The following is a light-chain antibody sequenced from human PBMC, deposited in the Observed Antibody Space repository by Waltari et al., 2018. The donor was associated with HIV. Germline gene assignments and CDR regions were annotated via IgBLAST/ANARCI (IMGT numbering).Light chain of an antibody. V-gene: IGLV2-8*01. CDR1: SCDVGRYAY. Sequence: QSALTQPPSASGPLGQSVTISCTGSSCDVGRYAYVSWYQQHPGKAPKLLIFEVNKRPSGVPDRFSGSKSGNTASLTVSGLQAEDEAEYSCSSYAGINPVIFGGGTTLTVL. CDR2: EVN. J-gene: IGLJ2*01. CDR3: SSYAGINPVI.